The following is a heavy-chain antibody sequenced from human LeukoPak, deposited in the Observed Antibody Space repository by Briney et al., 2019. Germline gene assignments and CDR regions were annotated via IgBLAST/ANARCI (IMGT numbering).Heavy chain of an antibody. CDR1: GFTLSSYG. CDR2: IRYDGSNK. V-gene: IGHV3-30*02. CDR3: AKDRMYSSGWPDY. J-gene: IGHJ4*02. D-gene: IGHD6-19*01. Sequence: PGGSLRLSCAAPGFTLSSYGMHWVPRAPAKGLEGVAFIRYDGSNKYYADSVKGRFTISRDNSKNTLYLQMNSLRAEDTAVYYCAKDRMYSSGWPDYWGQGTLVTVSS.